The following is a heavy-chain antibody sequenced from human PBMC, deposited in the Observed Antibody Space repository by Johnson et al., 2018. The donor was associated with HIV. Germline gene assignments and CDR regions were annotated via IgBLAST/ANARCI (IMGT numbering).Heavy chain of an antibody. Sequence: VQLVESGGGVVQPGGSLRLSCAASGFTFSSYWMHWVRQAPGKGLVWVSRINNDGSSTSYADSVKGRFTISRDNAKNTLYLQMNSLRVEDTALYYCVRDTGYCSGGRCDDAFDVWGQGTVVTVSS. CDR1: GFTFSSYW. CDR2: INNDGSST. J-gene: IGHJ3*01. D-gene: IGHD2-15*01. CDR3: VRDTGYCSGGRCDDAFDV. V-gene: IGHV3-74*02.